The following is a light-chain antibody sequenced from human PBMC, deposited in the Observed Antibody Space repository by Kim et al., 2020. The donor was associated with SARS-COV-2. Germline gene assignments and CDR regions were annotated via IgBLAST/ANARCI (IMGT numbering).Light chain of an antibody. CDR2: DAS. CDR1: QDISNY. J-gene: IGKJ2*01. V-gene: IGKV1-33*01. Sequence: DIQMTQSPSSLSASVGDRVTITCQASQDISNYLYWYQQKPGKAPKLLIYDASNLETGVPSRFSGSGSGTDFTFTISSLQPEDIATYYCQQYDNLLPYTFGQGTKLEI. CDR3: QQYDNLLPYT.